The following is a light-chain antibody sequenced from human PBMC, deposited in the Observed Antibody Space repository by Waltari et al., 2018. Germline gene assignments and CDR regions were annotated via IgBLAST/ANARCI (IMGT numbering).Light chain of an antibody. CDR2: EVN. J-gene: IGLJ2*01. CDR1: STDIGSYNH. CDR3: SSYAGRNTL. V-gene: IGLV2-8*01. Sequence: QSALTQPPSASGAPGQSVTISCTGTSTDIGSYNHVSWYQQHPGEAPKLLIYEVNKRPSGVPNRFSGSKSGDTASLTVSGLQADDEGDYYCSSYAGRNTLFGGGTKLTVL.